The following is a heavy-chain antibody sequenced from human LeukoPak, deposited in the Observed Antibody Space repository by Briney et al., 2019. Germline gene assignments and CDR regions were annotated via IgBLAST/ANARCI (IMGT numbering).Heavy chain of an antibody. V-gene: IGHV3-48*02. CDR2: IGTTTSTI. Sequence: GGSLRLSCAASGFTFSSYGMNWVRQAPGKGLEWVSYIGTTTSTIYYADSVKGRFAISRDNAKNSLYLQMNSLRDEDTAVYYCARHDYGGNSGDYWGQGTLVTVSS. D-gene: IGHD4-23*01. CDR1: GFTFSSYG. CDR3: ARHDYGGNSGDY. J-gene: IGHJ4*02.